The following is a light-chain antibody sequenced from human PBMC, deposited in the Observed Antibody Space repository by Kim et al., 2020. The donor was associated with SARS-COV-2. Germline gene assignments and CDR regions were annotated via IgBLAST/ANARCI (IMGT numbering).Light chain of an antibody. CDR2: GAS. J-gene: IGKJ1*01. CDR1: QSVSSN. V-gene: IGKV3-15*01. CDR3: QQYNNWPRT. Sequence: IVMTQSPATLSVSPGERATLSCRASQSVSSNLAWYQQKPGQAPRLVIYGASTRATGFPARFSGRGSETDFTLTISGLQSEDFATYYCQQYNNWPRTFGQGTKVDIK.